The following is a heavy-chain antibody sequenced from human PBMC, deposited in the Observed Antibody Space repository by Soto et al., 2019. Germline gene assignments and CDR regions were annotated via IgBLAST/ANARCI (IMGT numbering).Heavy chain of an antibody. J-gene: IGHJ4*02. V-gene: IGHV3-72*01. Sequence: EVQLVESGGSLVQPGGSLRLSCAASGFTFSDDYMDWVRQPPGKGLEWVGRIRKKANSYTTEYAPSVKGRFTISRDDSKNSLYLQMNSLKTEDTAVYYCARVVIVATSYYFDYWGQGTLVTVSS. D-gene: IGHD5-12*01. CDR2: IRKKANSYTT. CDR3: ARVVIVATSYYFDY. CDR1: GFTFSDDY.